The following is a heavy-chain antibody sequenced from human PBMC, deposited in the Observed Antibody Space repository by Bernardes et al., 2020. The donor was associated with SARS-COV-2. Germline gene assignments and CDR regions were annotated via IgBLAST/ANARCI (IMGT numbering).Heavy chain of an antibody. D-gene: IGHD1-7*01. CDR3: ARERPDITGTPRD. CDR2: MNPSTGYT. J-gene: IGHJ4*02. Sequence: ASVKVSCKASGYTFTGFQMHWVRQAPGQGLVWMGRMNPSTGYTRYAQKFQGRVTMTRDTSISTVYMELSSLRSDDTAVYYCARERPDITGTPRDWGQGTLVTAS. V-gene: IGHV1-2*06. CDR1: GYTFTGFQ.